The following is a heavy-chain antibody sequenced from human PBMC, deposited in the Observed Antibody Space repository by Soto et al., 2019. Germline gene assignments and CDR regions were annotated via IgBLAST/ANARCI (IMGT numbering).Heavy chain of an antibody. CDR2: VSHDGRNT. CDR3: AKEKISTSCCNWFDP. D-gene: IGHD2-2*01. V-gene: IGHV3-30*18. CDR1: GFTFSDYA. Sequence: PGGSLRLSCAASGFTFSDYAMHWVRQAPGKGLERVAVVSHDGRNTHYADSVKGRFTISRDNSKNTLYLQMNSLRAGDTAVYYCAKEKISTSCCNWFDPWGQGTLVTVSS. J-gene: IGHJ5*02.